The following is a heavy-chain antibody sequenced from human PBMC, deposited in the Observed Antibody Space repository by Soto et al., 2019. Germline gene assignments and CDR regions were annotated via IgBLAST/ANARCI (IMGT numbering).Heavy chain of an antibody. CDR2: IVVGSGNT. D-gene: IGHD2-15*01. CDR3: ARVYCSGGSCYGIDY. Sequence: SVKVSCKASGFTFTSSAMQWVRQARGQRLEWIGWIVVGSGNTNYAQKFQERVTITRDMSTSTAYMELSSLRSEDTAVYYCARVYCSGGSCYGIDYWGQGTLVTVSS. V-gene: IGHV1-58*02. J-gene: IGHJ4*02. CDR1: GFTFTSSA.